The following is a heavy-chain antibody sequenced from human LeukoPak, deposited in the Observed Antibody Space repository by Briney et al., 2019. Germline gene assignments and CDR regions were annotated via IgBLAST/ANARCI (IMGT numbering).Heavy chain of an antibody. J-gene: IGHJ6*02. V-gene: IGHV3-23*01. CDR1: GFTFSTYA. CDR3: AKGLSTSCYSAMDV. Sequence: GGSLRLSCAASGFTFSTYAMDWVRQAPGKGLESISSISPSDGRTYYADSVKGRFTISRDNSKNTLYLQMNSLRAEDTAVYHCAKGLSTSCYSAMDVWGQGTTLTVSS. D-gene: IGHD2-2*01. CDR2: ISPSDGRT.